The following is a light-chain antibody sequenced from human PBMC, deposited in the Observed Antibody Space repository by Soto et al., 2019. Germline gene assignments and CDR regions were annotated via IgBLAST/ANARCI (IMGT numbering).Light chain of an antibody. CDR1: QGISNY. CDR3: QQFNSYPVT. J-gene: IGKJ5*01. CDR2: VAS. Sequence: IQLTQSPSSLSASVGDRVTITCRASQGISNYLAWYQQKPGKAPKLLIYVASTLQSGVPSRFSGSGSGLNFTLTIISLQPEEFATYYWQQFNSYPVTFGRGTRLEIK. V-gene: IGKV1-9*01.